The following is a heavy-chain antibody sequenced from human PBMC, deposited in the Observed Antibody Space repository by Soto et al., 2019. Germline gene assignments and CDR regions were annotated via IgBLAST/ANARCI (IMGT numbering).Heavy chain of an antibody. CDR3: ARGAKEEHRAQSP. D-gene: IGHD1-26*01. V-gene: IGHV1-18*04. CDR2: ISAYNGNT. CDR1: GYIFINYG. Sequence: GASVKVSCKASGYIFINYGITWVRQAPGQGLEWMGWISAYNGNTNYAQKLQGRVTMTTDTSTSTAYMELRSLRSDDTAVYYCARGAKEEHRAQSPWGQGTLVTVSS. J-gene: IGHJ5*02.